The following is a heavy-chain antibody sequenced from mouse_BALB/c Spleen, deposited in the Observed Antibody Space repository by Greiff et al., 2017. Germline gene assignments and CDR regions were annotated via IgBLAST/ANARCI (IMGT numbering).Heavy chain of an antibody. D-gene: IGHD1-1*01. CDR1: GFNIKDYY. V-gene: IGHV14-1*02. CDR3: ARRDYYGSSWFAY. J-gene: IGHJ3*01. Sequence: EVKLVESGAELVRPGALVKLSCKASGFNIKDYYMHWVKQRPEQGLEWIGWIDPENGNTIYDPKFQGKASITADTSSNTAYLQLSSLTSEDTAVYYCARRDYYGSSWFAYWGQGTLVTVSA. CDR2: IDPENGNT.